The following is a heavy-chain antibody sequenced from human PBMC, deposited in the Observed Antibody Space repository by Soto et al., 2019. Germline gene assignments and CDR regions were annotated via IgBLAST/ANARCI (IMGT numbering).Heavy chain of an antibody. CDR3: ARAVGGSSSRGDY. J-gene: IGHJ4*02. CDR1: GYTFTSYA. Sequence: QVQLVQSGAEEKKPGASVKVSCKASGYTFTSYAMHWVRQAPGQRLEWMGWINAGNGNKKYSQKFQGRVTITRDTSASTAYMELSSLRSEDTAVYYCARAVGGSSSRGDYWGQGTLVTVSS. V-gene: IGHV1-3*05. CDR2: INAGNGNK. D-gene: IGHD6-13*01.